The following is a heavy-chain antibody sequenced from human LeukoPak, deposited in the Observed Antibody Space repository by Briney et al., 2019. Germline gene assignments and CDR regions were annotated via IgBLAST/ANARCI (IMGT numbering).Heavy chain of an antibody. CDR2: ISSSSGTI. J-gene: IGHJ4*02. D-gene: IGHD3-10*01. CDR1: GFTFSSYS. V-gene: IGHV3-48*02. Sequence: PGGSLRLSCAASGFTFSSYSMNWVRQAPGKGLEWVSYISSSSGTIYYADSVKGRFTISRDNAKNSLYLQMNGLRDEDTAVYYCARGFGAYCFDYWGQGTLVTVSS. CDR3: ARGFGAYCFDY.